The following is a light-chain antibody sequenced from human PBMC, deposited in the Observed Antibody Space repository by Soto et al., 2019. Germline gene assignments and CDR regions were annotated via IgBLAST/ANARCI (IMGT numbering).Light chain of an antibody. CDR3: QEYNSYSGT. J-gene: IGKJ1*01. V-gene: IGKV1-5*01. CDR2: DAS. Sequence: DIQMTQSPSTLSASVGDRVTITCRASQSLGIWLAWHQQKPGKAPKLLIYDASTLKSGVPSRFSGSGSGTKFTLTISSLQPDDFATYYCQEYNSYSGTFGHGTKVEVK. CDR1: QSLGIW.